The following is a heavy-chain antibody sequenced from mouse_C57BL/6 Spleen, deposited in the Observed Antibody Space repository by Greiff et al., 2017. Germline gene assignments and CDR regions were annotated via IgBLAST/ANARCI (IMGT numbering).Heavy chain of an antibody. CDR2: IYPRDGST. Sequence: QVQLKQSGPELVKPGASVKLSCKASGYTFTSYDINWVKQRPGQGLEWIGWIYPRDGSTKYNEKFKGKATLTVDTSSSTAYMELHSLTSEDSAVYFCAIITTVVATRYFDVWGTGTTVTVSS. CDR1: GYTFTSYD. V-gene: IGHV1-85*01. J-gene: IGHJ1*03. D-gene: IGHD1-1*01. CDR3: AIITTVVATRYFDV.